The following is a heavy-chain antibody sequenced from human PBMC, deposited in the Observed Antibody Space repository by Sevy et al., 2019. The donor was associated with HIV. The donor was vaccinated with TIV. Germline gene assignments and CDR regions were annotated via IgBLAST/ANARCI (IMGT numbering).Heavy chain of an antibody. J-gene: IGHJ4*02. CDR1: GFTFGDYA. CDR3: SGGGVVVIGIFDY. CDR2: IRRKTYGGTT. D-gene: IGHD2-21*01. V-gene: IGHV3-49*03. Sequence: GGSLRLSCTASGFTFGDYAMSWFRQAPGKGLEWVGFIRRKTYGGTTEYAAPVKGRFTISRDDSKSIAYLQMNSLKTEDTAVYYCSGGGVVVIGIFDYWGQGTLVTVSS.